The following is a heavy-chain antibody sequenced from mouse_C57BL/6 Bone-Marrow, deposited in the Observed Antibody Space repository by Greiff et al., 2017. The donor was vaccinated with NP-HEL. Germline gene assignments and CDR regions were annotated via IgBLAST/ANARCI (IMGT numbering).Heavy chain of an antibody. CDR2: IDPSDSYT. CDR3: ARYSG. CDR1: GYTFTSYW. Sequence: QVHVKQPGAELVRPGTSVKLSCKASGYTFTSYWMHWVKQRPGQGLEWIGVIDPSDSYTNYNQKFKGKATLTVDTSSSTAYMQLSSLTSEDSAVYYCARYSGWGQGTTLTVSS. V-gene: IGHV1-59*01. D-gene: IGHD1-3*01. J-gene: IGHJ2*01.